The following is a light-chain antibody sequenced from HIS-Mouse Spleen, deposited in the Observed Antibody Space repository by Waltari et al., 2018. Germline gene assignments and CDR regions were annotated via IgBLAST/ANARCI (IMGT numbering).Light chain of an antibody. CDR3: QQSYSTPMYT. J-gene: IGKJ2*01. V-gene: IGKV1-39*01. Sequence: DIQMTQSPSSLSASVGDRVTITCQASQDISNYLNWYQQKPGKAPKLLIYDASNLETGVPSGFSGSGSGTNFTLTISSLQPEDFATYYCQQSYSTPMYTFGQGTKLEIK. CDR2: DAS. CDR1: QDISNY.